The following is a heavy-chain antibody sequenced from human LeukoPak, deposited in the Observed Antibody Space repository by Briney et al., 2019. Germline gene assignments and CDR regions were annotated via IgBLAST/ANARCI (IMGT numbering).Heavy chain of an antibody. CDR3: ARVRQQLVGEYFQH. J-gene: IGHJ1*01. CDR1: GYIFTTNY. D-gene: IGHD6-13*01. CDR2: ISPNSGGT. V-gene: IGHV1-2*02. Sequence: GASVKVSCKASGYIFTTNYLHWVRQAPGQGLEWMGWISPNSGGTNYAQKFQGRVTMTRDTSISTAYMELSRLRSDDTAVYYCARVRQQLVGEYFQHWGQGTLVTVSS.